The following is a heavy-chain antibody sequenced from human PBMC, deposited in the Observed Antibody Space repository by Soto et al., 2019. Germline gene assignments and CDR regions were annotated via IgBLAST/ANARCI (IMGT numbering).Heavy chain of an antibody. D-gene: IGHD6-13*01. V-gene: IGHV3-30*03. J-gene: IGHJ4*02. CDR2: ISYDGSNK. CDR3: ARHSAWDYSNNWYIRHFDH. CDR1: GFTFSSYG. Sequence: GGSLRLSCAASGFTFSSYGMHWVRQAPGKGLEWVAVISYDGSNKYYADSVKGRFTISRDNSKNTLYLQMNSLRAEDTAVYYCARHSAWDYSNNWYIRHFDHWGQGTLVTVSS.